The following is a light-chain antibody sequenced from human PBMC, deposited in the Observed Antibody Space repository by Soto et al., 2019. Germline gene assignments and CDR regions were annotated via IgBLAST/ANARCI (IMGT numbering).Light chain of an antibody. J-gene: IGKJ2*01. CDR3: QQYGSSPVS. Sequence: EIVLTQSPGTLSLSPGERATLSCRASQSVSSSYLAWYQQKPGQAPRLLIYGASSRATGIPDRFSGSGSGTDFTLTISRLEPEAFAVYYCQQYGSSPVSFGQGTKLEIK. CDR1: QSVSSSY. V-gene: IGKV3-20*01. CDR2: GAS.